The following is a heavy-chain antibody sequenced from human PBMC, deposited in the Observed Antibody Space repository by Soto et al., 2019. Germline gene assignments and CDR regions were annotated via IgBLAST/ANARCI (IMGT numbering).Heavy chain of an antibody. CDR3: ARDEAAAGLDY. CDR2: IWYDGSNK. J-gene: IGHJ4*02. Sequence: QVQLVESGGGVVQPGRSLRLSCAASGFTFSSYGMHWVRQAPGKGLEWVAVIWYDGSNKYYADSVKGRFTISRDNSKNTLYLQMNSLRAEDTAVYYCARDEAAAGLDYWCQGTLVTVSS. V-gene: IGHV3-33*01. CDR1: GFTFSSYG. D-gene: IGHD6-13*01.